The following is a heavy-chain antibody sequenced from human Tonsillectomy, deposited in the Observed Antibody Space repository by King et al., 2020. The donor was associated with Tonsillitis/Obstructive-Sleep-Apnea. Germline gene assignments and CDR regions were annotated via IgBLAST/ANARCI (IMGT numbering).Heavy chain of an antibody. V-gene: IGHV4-34*01. J-gene: IGHJ4*02. CDR2: INHSGST. CDR1: GGSFSGYY. CDR3: ARAYYDDGSGYYDGGSFDF. Sequence: VQLQQWGAGLLKPSETLSLTCAVYGGSFSGYYWSWIRQPPGKGLEWIGEINHSGSTNYNPSLKSRVTISVDTSKNQFSLELSSVTAADTAVYYCARAYYDDGSGYYDGGSFDFWGQETLVTVSS. D-gene: IGHD3-22*01.